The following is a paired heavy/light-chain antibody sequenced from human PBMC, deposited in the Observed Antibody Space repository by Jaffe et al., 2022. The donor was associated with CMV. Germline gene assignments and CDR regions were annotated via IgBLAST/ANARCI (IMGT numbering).Light chain of an antibody. CDR1: ISNIGSNY. CDR2: RNN. V-gene: IGLV1-47*01. Sequence: QSVLTQPPSASGTPGQRVTISCSGSISNIGSNYVYWYQQLPGTAPKLLMYRNNQRPSGVPDRFSGSKSGTSASLAISGLRSEDEADYYCATWDDSLSGRVFGTGTKVTVL. J-gene: IGLJ1*01. CDR3: ATWDDSLSGRV.
Heavy chain of an antibody. CDR3: TTDGITIFGVPMDV. J-gene: IGHJ6*04. D-gene: IGHD3-3*01. V-gene: IGHV3-15*01. Sequence: EVQLVESGGDLVNPGGSLRLSCAASGFTFNNAWMSWVRQAPGKGLEWVGRIKSKADGGTTDYAAPVKGRFTISRDESKDTLYLQMNSLKTEDTAVYYCTTDGITIFGVPMDVWGKGTTVTVSS. CDR2: IKSKADGGTT. CDR1: GFTFNNAW.